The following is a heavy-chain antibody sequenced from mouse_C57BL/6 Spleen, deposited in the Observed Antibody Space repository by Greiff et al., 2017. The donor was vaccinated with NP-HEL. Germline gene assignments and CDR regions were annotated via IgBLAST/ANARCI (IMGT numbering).Heavy chain of an antibody. CDR1: GFTFNTYA. CDR3: VRENLRDFYYAMDY. Sequence: EVQLVESGGGLVQPKGSLKLSCAASGFTFNTYAMHWVRQAPGKGLEWVARIRSKSSNYATYYADSVKDRFTISRDDSQSMLYLQMNNLKTEDTAMYYCVRENLRDFYYAMDYWGQGTSVTVSS. CDR2: IRSKSSNYAT. V-gene: IGHV10-3*01. D-gene: IGHD5-1*01. J-gene: IGHJ4*01.